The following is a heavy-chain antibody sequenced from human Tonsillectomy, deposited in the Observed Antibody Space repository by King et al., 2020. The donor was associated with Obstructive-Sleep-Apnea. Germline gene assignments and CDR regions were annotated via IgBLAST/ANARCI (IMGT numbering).Heavy chain of an antibody. J-gene: IGHJ3*02. CDR1: GFTFSSYA. CDR3: AKSQPEWELQGAFDI. V-gene: IGHV3-23*04. CDR2: ISGSGCST. D-gene: IGHD1-26*01. Sequence: VQLVESGGGLVQPGGSRRLSCAASGFTFSSYAMSWVRQAPGKGLEWGPAISGSGCSTYYADSVKGRFTTSRDNSKTTLYRQLNSLRAEDTAVYYCAKSQPEWELQGAFDIWGQGTMVTVSS.